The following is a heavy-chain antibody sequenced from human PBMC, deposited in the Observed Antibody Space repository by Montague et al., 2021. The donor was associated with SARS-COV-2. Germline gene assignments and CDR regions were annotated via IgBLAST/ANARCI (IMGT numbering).Heavy chain of an antibody. D-gene: IGHD3-10*01. CDR2: LTYTTST. CDR1: GGSISSNNHY. CDR3: ARQYYYYNDVFPAYDY. Sequence: SETLSLTCTVSGGSISSNNHYWGCLRQPPGMGLQWIGSLTYTTSTYYTPSLQIPVTISRDKSKNQFYLTLSSVTAADTAVYYCARQYYYYNDVFPAYDYWGRGTLVTVSS. J-gene: IGHJ4*02. V-gene: IGHV4-39*01.